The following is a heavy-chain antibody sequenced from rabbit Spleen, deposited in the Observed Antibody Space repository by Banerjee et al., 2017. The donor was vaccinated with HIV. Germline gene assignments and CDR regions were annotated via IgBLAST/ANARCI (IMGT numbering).Heavy chain of an antibody. J-gene: IGHJ6*01. CDR1: GFTLSDYY. V-gene: IGHV1S45*01. CDR2: IDAGSSGST. D-gene: IGHD1-1*01. Sequence: QEQLVESGGGLVTPGASLTLTCTASGFTLSDYYICWVRQAPGKGLEWIACIDAGSSGSTSYASWAKGRITISKTSSTTVTLQMTSLTAADTATYFCARDTSSSFSSYGMDLWGPGTLVTVS. CDR3: ARDTSSSFSSYGMDL.